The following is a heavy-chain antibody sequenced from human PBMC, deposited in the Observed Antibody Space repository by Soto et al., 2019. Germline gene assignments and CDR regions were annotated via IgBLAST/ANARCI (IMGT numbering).Heavy chain of an antibody. CDR3: ARGSGRRDGYNLRSDP. V-gene: IGHV4-31*03. CDR2: IYYSGSS. J-gene: IGHJ5*02. D-gene: IGHD5-12*01. Sequence: QVQLQESGPGLVKPSQTLSLTCTVSGGSISSGGYYWSWIRQHPGKGLEWIGYIYYSGSSYYNPSLKGRVTISVDTSKDQFSLKLSSVTAADTAVYYCARGSGRRDGYNLRSDPWGQGTLVTVSS. CDR1: GGSISSGGYY.